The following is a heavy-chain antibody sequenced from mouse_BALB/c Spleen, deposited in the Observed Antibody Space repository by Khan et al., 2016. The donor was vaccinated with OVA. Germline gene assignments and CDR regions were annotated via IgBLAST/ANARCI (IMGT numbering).Heavy chain of an antibody. V-gene: IGHV3-2*02. D-gene: IGHD2-4*01. CDR3: ARKDYYDYDPFPY. J-gene: IGHJ3*01. CDR2: INYSGNT. Sequence: EVQLQESGPGLVKPSQSLSLTCTVTGYSITSEYAWNWIRQFPGNKLEWMGYINYSGNTRFNPSLTGRTSITRTTPKNQFFLQLSSVTTENTATYYCARKDYYDYDPFPYWGQGTLVTVSA. CDR1: GYSITSEYA.